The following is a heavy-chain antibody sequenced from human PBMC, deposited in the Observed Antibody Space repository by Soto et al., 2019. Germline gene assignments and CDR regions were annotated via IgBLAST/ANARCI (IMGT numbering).Heavy chain of an antibody. V-gene: IGHV1-18*01. Sequence: QVQLVXSGAXXXXPGASVKVSCKASGYTFTSYGISWVRQAPGQGLEWMGWISAYNGNTKYAQKLQGRVTMTTDTSTSTAYMELRRLRSDDTAVYYCARDLGQQLFDYWGQGTLVTVSS. CDR1: GYTFTSYG. CDR3: ARDLGQQLFDY. D-gene: IGHD6-13*01. J-gene: IGHJ4*02. CDR2: ISAYNGNT.